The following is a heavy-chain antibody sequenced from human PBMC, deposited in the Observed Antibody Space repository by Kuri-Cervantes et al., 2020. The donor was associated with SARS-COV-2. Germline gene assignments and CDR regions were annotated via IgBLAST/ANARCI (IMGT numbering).Heavy chain of an antibody. J-gene: IGHJ4*02. Sequence: GGSLRLSCAASGFTFSSYAMHWVRQAPGKGLEWVAVISYDGSNKYYADSVKGRFTISRDNSKNTLYLQMNSLRAKDTAVYYCARVVRGVIIEGDYWGQGTLVTVSS. CDR3: ARVVRGVIIEGDY. D-gene: IGHD3-10*01. CDR1: GFTFSSYA. CDR2: ISYDGSNK. V-gene: IGHV3-30-3*01.